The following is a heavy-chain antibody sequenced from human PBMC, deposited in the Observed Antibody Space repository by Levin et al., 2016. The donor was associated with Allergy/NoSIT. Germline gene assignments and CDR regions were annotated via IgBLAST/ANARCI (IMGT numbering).Heavy chain of an antibody. Sequence: VRQAPGKGLEWVSAISGSGGQTYDADSVKGRFTISRDNSKNTLYLQMSSLRAEDTAVYYCAKTVGDYVWGSYSPFDYWGQGTLVTVSS. J-gene: IGHJ4*02. V-gene: IGHV3-23*01. CDR3: AKTVGDYVWGSYSPFDY. CDR2: ISGSGGQT. D-gene: IGHD3-16*01.